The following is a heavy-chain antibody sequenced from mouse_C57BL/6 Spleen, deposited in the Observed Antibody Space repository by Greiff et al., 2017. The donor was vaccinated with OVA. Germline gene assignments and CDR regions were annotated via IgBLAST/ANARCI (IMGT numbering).Heavy chain of an antibody. V-gene: IGHV1-80*01. CDR2: IYPGDGDT. Sequence: QVQLQQSGAELVKPGASVKISCKASGYAFSSYWMNWVKQRPGKGLEWIGQIYPGDGDTNYNGKFKGEATLTADKSSSTAYMQLSSLTSEDSAVYFCARVGGRVAWFAYWGQGTLVTVSA. CDR3: ARVGGRVAWFAY. CDR1: GYAFSSYW. D-gene: IGHD3-3*01. J-gene: IGHJ3*01.